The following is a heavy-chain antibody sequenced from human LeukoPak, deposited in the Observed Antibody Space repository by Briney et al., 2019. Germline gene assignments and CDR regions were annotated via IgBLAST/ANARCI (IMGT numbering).Heavy chain of an antibody. D-gene: IGHD3-10*01. CDR3: ARDRWGSGSYYIDY. Sequence: SQTLSLTRAISGDIVSSNIAAWHWIRRSPSGGLECLGRTYYTPTCYNDYALHVKRRITINPDTSKNQFSLQLSSVTPEDTAVYYCARDRWGSGSYYIDYWGQGTLVTVSS. CDR1: GDIVSSNIAA. V-gene: IGHV6-1*01. J-gene: IGHJ4*02. CDR2: TYYTPTCYN.